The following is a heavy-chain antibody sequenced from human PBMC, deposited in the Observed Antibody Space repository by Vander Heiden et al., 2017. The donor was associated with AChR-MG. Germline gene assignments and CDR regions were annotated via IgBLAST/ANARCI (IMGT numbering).Heavy chain of an antibody. Sequence: QVQLVQSGAEVPKPGASVKGSCKVSGYTLTALSMPWVRQAPGKGREWMGGFDPEDGETSYAQKFQGRHTMTEDTSTDTAYMELSSLRSEDTAVYYCATGHNNGYCSGGSCYSGAFDIWGQGTMVTVSS. CDR2: FDPEDGET. V-gene: IGHV1-24*01. D-gene: IGHD2-15*01. CDR1: GYTLTALS. CDR3: ATGHNNGYCSGGSCYSGAFDI. J-gene: IGHJ3*02.